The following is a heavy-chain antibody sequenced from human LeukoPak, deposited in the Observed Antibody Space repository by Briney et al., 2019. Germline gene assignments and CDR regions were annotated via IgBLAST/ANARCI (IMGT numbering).Heavy chain of an antibody. CDR3: ARDRGGSYSAIDY. V-gene: IGHV3-48*04. Sequence: GGSLRLSCAASGFTFSSYSLNWVRQAPGKGLEWVSFISSSSITIYYADSVKGRFTISRDNAEKSLYLQMNSLRAEDTAVYYCARDRGGSYSAIDYWGKGTLVTVSS. J-gene: IGHJ4*02. D-gene: IGHD2-15*01. CDR2: ISSSSITI. CDR1: GFTFSSYS.